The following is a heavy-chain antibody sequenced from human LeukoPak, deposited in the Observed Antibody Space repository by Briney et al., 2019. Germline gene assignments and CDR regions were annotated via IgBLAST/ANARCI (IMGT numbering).Heavy chain of an antibody. CDR2: IYYSGST. CDR1: GGSISSYY. D-gene: IGHD3/OR15-3a*01. CDR3: ARGGSSYDLPFDY. Sequence: SETLSLTCTASGGSISSYYWSWIRQPPGKGLEWIGYIYYSGSTNYSPSLKSRVTISIDTSKNQFSLKLSSVTAADTAMYFCARGGSSYDLPFDYWGQGTLVTVSS. V-gene: IGHV4-59*01. J-gene: IGHJ4*02.